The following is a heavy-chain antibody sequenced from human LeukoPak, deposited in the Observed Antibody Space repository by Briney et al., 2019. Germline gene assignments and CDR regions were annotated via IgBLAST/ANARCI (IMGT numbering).Heavy chain of an antibody. D-gene: IGHD2-15*01. CDR2: MDTSGHT. CDR3: ARHWSHSVAQFGRSYWFDP. V-gene: IGHV4-61*08. CDR1: GGSVSSGGYY. Sequence: SETLSLTCTVSGGSVSSGGYYWSWIRQPPGKGLEWIGHMDTSGHTNYNSSLMSRVTMSVDTSKNQFSLRLTSVTAADTAVYYCARHWSHSVAQFGRSYWFDPWGQGTLVTVSS. J-gene: IGHJ5*02.